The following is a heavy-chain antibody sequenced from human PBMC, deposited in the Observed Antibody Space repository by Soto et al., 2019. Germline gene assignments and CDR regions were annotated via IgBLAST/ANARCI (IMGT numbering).Heavy chain of an antibody. CDR3: ARDAEYSSSSGYYYYYGMDV. D-gene: IGHD6-6*01. Sequence: ASVKVSCEASGYTFTSYVISWVRQAPGQGLEWMGWISAYNGNTNYAQKLQGRVTMTTDTSTSTAYMELRSLRSDDTAVYYCARDAEYSSSSGYYYYYGMDVWGQGTTVTVSS. J-gene: IGHJ6*02. CDR1: GYTFTSYV. CDR2: ISAYNGNT. V-gene: IGHV1-18*01.